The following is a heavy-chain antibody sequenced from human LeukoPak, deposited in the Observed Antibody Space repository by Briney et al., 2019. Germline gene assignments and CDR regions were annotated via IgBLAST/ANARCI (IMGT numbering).Heavy chain of an antibody. CDR3: AKDVISSGWSSNPVYYFDY. J-gene: IGHJ4*02. D-gene: IGHD6-19*01. V-gene: IGHV3-23*01. CDR2: ISGSGDP. CDR1: GFTFSSYA. Sequence: QPGGSLRLSCAASGFTFSSYAMTWVRQAPGKGLEWVSTISGSGDPYYADSVKGRFTVSRDNSKNTLYLQVNSLRAEDTAVYYCAKDVISSGWSSNPVYYFDYWGQGTLVTVSS.